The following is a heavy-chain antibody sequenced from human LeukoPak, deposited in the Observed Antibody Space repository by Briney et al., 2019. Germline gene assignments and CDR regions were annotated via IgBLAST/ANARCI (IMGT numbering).Heavy chain of an antibody. Sequence: SETLSLTCTVSGGSVSSGSYYWSWIRQPPGKGLEWIGYIYYSGSTNYNPSLKSRVTISVDTSKNQFSLKLSSVTAADTAVYYCARESQNYDFWSGYLYYFDYWGQGTLVTVSS. CDR1: GGSVSSGSYY. CDR3: ARESQNYDFWSGYLYYFDY. D-gene: IGHD3-3*01. V-gene: IGHV4-61*01. J-gene: IGHJ4*02. CDR2: IYYSGST.